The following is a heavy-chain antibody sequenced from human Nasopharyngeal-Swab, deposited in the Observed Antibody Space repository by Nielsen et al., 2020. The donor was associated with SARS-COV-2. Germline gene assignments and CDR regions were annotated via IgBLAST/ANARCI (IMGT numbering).Heavy chain of an antibody. V-gene: IGHV3-9*01. CDR3: AKVDSSSWYEGDYFDY. D-gene: IGHD6-13*01. CDR2: ISWNSGSI. CDR1: GFTFDDYA. J-gene: IGHJ4*02. Sequence: SLKISCAASGFTFDDYAMHWVRQAPGKGLERVSGISWNSGSIGYADSVKGRFTISRDNAKNSLYLQMNSLRAEDTALYYCAKVDSSSWYEGDYFDYWGQGTLVTVSS.